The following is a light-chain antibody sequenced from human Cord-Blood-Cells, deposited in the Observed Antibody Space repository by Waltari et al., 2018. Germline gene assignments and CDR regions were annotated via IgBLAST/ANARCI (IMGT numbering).Light chain of an antibody. J-gene: IGKJ3*01. CDR3: QQSYSTPFP. CDR2: AAS. V-gene: IGKV1-39*01. CDR1: QSISSD. Sequence: DIQMTQSPSSLSASVGDRVTITCRASQSISSDLNWYQQKPGKAPKILIYAASSLQSGVPSRFSGSGSGTDFTLTISSLQPEDFATFYCQQSYSTPFPFGPGTKVDIK.